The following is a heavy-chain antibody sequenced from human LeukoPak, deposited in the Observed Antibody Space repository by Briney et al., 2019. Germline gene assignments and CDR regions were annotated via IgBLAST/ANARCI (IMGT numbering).Heavy chain of an antibody. Sequence: SETLSLTCTVSGGSISSNSNYWAWIRQPPGKGLEWIGYIYYSGNTNYNPSLKSRVTISVDTSKNQFSLKLSSVTAADTAVYYCATDNSYGSGSYYTWGQGTLVTVSS. D-gene: IGHD3-10*01. V-gene: IGHV4-61*01. J-gene: IGHJ4*02. CDR2: IYYSGNT. CDR1: GGSISSNSNY. CDR3: ATDNSYGSGSYYT.